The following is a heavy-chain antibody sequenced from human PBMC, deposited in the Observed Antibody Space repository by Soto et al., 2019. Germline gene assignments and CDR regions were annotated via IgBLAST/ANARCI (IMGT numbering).Heavy chain of an antibody. Sequence: QLQLQESGSGLVKPSQTLSLTCAVSGGSISSGGYSWSWIRQPPGKGLEWIGYIYHSGSTYYNPALKMRVTKSVDRFKMQLYLKLSSVTAADTAVYYCAAGGGLPRYYWGQGTLVTVSS. D-gene: IGHD5-12*01. J-gene: IGHJ4*02. CDR3: AAGGGLPRYY. CDR1: GGSISSGGYS. V-gene: IGHV4-30-2*01. CDR2: IYHSGST.